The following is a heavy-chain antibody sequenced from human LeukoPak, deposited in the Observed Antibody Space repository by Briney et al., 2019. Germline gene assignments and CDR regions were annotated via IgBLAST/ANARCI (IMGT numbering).Heavy chain of an antibody. Sequence: GGSLRLSCAASGFTFTSYAMHWVRQAPGQRLEWMGWINAGNGNTKYSQKFQGRVTITRDTSASTAYMELSSLRSEDTAVYYCASGTYYYDSSGYYDWFDPWGQGTLVTVSS. CDR3: ASGTYYYDSSGYYDWFDP. V-gene: IGHV1-3*01. J-gene: IGHJ5*02. D-gene: IGHD3-22*01. CDR1: GFTFTSYA. CDR2: INAGNGNT.